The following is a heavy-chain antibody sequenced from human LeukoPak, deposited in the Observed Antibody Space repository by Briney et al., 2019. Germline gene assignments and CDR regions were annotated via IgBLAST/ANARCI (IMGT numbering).Heavy chain of an antibody. CDR2: IKQDGSEK. Sequence: GGSLRLSCAVSGFTFSSYWMSWARQAPGKGLEWVANIKQDGSEKYYVDSVKGRFTISRDNAKNSLYLQMNTLRAEDTAVYYCARDRYITRSWGYDFDYWGKGTLVTVSS. V-gene: IGHV3-7*01. D-gene: IGHD6-13*01. CDR3: ARDRYITRSWGYDFDY. CDR1: GFTFSSYW. J-gene: IGHJ4*02.